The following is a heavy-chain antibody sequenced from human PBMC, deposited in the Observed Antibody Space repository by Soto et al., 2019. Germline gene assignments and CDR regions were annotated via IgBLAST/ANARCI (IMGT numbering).Heavy chain of an antibody. CDR3: AAELGFGKLSVV. CDR1: GDTFKNCV. CDR2: IIPLFGTT. V-gene: IGHV1-69*01. Sequence: QVQVVQSGVEVRRPGSSVKVSCKASGDTFKNCVISWVRQAPGQGLEWMGGIIPLFGTTDFAQRFQGRLTITTDEYTTTSYMELSRLRSEDTATYYCAAELGFGKLSVVWGQGNTVIVSS. D-gene: IGHD3-10*01. J-gene: IGHJ6*02.